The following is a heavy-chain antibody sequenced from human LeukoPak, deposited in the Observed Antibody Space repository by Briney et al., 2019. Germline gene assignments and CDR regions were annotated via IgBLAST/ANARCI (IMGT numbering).Heavy chain of an antibody. CDR3: ARAITMVRGVIMGSDAFDI. CDR2: ISSSSSYI. Sequence: PGGSLRLSCAASGFTFSSYSMNWVRQAPGKGLEWVSSISSSSSYIYYADSVKGRFTISRDNAKNSLYLQMNSLRAEDTAVYYCARAITMVRGVIMGSDAFDIWGQGTMVTVSS. CDR1: GFTFSSYS. D-gene: IGHD3-10*01. V-gene: IGHV3-21*04. J-gene: IGHJ3*02.